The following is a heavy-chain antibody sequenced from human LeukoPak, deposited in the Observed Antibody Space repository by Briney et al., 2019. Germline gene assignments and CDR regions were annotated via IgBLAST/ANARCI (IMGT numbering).Heavy chain of an antibody. V-gene: IGHV3-7*01. CDR2: IKQDGSEK. J-gene: IGHJ4*02. CDR1: GFTFSSYS. CDR3: ARARPLGVSYYFDY. D-gene: IGHD2-8*01. Sequence: GGSLRLSCAASGFTFSSYSMNWVRQAPGKGLEWVANIKQDGSEKYYVDSVKGRLTISRDNAENSLYLQMNSLRAEDTAVYYCARARPLGVSYYFDYWGQGALVTVSS.